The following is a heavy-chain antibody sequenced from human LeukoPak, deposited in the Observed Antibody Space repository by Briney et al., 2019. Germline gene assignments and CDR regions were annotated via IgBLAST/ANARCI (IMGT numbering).Heavy chain of an antibody. CDR1: GYSICSGYY. J-gene: IGHJ6*03. D-gene: IGHD3-3*01. Sequence: PSETLSLTCAVSGYSICSGYYWGWIRQPPGEGLEWIGRIYHSGSTYYNPSLKSRVTISVDTSKNQFSLKLSSVTAADTAVYYCARERDFWSGYPIYYMDVWGKGTTVTVSS. CDR3: ARERDFWSGYPIYYMDV. CDR2: IYHSGST. V-gene: IGHV4-38-2*02.